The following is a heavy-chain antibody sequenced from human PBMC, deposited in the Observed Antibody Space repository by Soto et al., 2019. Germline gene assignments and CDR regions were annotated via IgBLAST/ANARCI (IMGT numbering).Heavy chain of an antibody. Sequence: GGSLRLSCAASGFTFSSYAMSWVRQAPGKGLEWVSAISGSGGSTYYADSVKGRFTISRDNSKNTLYLQMNSLRAEDTAVYYCAKDREGTTRLWFEEFDYWGQGTLVTVSS. V-gene: IGHV3-23*01. D-gene: IGHD3-10*01. CDR1: GFTFSSYA. J-gene: IGHJ4*02. CDR2: ISGSGGST. CDR3: AKDREGTTRLWFEEFDY.